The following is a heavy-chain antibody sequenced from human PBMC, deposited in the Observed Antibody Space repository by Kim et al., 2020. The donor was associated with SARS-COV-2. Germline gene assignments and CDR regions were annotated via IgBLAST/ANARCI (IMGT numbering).Heavy chain of an antibody. Sequence: TPNDAQKFQGRVTSTADESTSTAYMELSSLRSEDTAVYYCARLGDGYNYYWGQGTLVTVSS. D-gene: IGHD5-12*01. J-gene: IGHJ4*02. CDR3: ARLGDGYNYY. CDR2: TP. V-gene: IGHV1-69*01.